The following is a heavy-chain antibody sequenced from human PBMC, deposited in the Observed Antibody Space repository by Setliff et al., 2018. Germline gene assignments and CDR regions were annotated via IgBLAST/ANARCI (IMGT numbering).Heavy chain of an antibody. J-gene: IGHJ4*02. CDR1: GYPISRGFY. CDR2: VYHSGSS. D-gene: IGHD3-16*01. Sequence: SETLSLTCTVSGYPISRGFYWGWIRQSPGMGLEWIGSVYHSGSSYQNPSLRSRIAVSVDTSKNQFSLRLNSVTAAVTAVYFCARAAARAEYSDTSAYLPFDFWGLGTLVTVSS. CDR3: ARAAARAEYSDTSAYLPFDF. V-gene: IGHV4-38-2*02.